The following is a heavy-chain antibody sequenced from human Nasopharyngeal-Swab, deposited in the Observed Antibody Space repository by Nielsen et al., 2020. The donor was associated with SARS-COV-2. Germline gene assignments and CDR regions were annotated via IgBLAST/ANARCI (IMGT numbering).Heavy chain of an antibody. CDR2: INPNSGGT. CDR3: ARVSGYYYYMDV. J-gene: IGHJ6*03. V-gene: IGHV1-2*06. Sequence: ASVKVSCKASGYTFTGYYMHWVRQAPGQGLEWMGRINPNSGGTNYAQKFQGRVTITRDTSASTAYMELSSLRSEDTAVYYCARVSGYYYYMDVWGKGTTVTVSS. CDR1: GYTFTGYY.